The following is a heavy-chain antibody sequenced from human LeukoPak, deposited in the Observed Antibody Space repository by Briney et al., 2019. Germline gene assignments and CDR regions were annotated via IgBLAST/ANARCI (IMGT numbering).Heavy chain of an antibody. Sequence: GESLKISCKGSGYSFTSYWIGWVRQMPGKGLEWMGIIYPGDSDTRYSPSFQGQVTISADKSISTAYLQWSSLKASDTAMYYCVRQRMGTIFGVVIRGYYFDYWGQGTLVTVSS. CDR1: GYSFTSYW. J-gene: IGHJ4*02. V-gene: IGHV5-51*01. CDR2: IYPGDSDT. D-gene: IGHD3-3*01. CDR3: VRQRMGTIFGVVIRGYYFDY.